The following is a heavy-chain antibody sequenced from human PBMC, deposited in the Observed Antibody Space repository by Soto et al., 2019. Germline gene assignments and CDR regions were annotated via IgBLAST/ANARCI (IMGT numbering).Heavy chain of an antibody. Sequence: PGGSLRLSCAASGFTFSSYAMSWVRQAPGKGLEWVSAISGSGGSTYYADFVKSRFTISRDNSKNRLYLQMNSLRAEDTAVYYCALESHPRIQLWERYYYYYMDVWGKGTTVTVSS. V-gene: IGHV3-23*01. J-gene: IGHJ6*03. CDR3: ALESHPRIQLWERYYYYYMDV. CDR2: ISGSGGST. CDR1: GFTFSSYA. D-gene: IGHD5-18*01.